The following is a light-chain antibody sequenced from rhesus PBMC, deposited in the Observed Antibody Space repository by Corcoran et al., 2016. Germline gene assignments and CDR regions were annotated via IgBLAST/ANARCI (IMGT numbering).Light chain of an antibody. CDR3: QHGYGTPRT. J-gene: IGKJ1*01. V-gene: IGKV1-74*01. CDR1: ENVNNY. Sequence: DIQMTQSPSSLSASVGDRVTITCRASENVNNYLNWYQQKPGKAPKLLIYKASTLQSGVPSRFSGSGSGTDYTFTISSLQPEDVATYYCQHGYGTPRTFGQVTKVEIK. CDR2: KAS.